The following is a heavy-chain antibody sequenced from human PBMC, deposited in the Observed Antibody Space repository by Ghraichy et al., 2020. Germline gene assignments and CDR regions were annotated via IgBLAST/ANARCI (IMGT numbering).Heavy chain of an antibody. D-gene: IGHD5-12*01. CDR2: INPSGGST. CDR3: AVEGGTQGYSGYDLWDV. Sequence: ASVKVSCKASGYTFTSYYMHWVRQAPGQGLEWMGIINPSGGSTSYAQKFQGRVTMTRDTSTSTVYMELSSLRSEDTAVYYCAVEGGTQGYSGYDLWDVWGKGTTVTVSS. CDR1: GYTFTSYY. V-gene: IGHV1-46*01. J-gene: IGHJ6*04.